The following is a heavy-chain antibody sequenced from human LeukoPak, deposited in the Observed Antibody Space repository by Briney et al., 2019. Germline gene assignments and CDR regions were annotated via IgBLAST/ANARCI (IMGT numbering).Heavy chain of an antibody. CDR1: GYTFTSYD. CDR2: MNPNSGNT. Sequence: ASVKVSCKASGYTFTSYDINWVRQATGQGLEWMGWMNPNSGNTGYAQKFQGRVTMTRDTSISTVYMELSRLRSDDTAVYYCVREHSWDANWFDPWGQGTLVTVSS. CDR3: VREHSWDANWFDP. J-gene: IGHJ5*02. V-gene: IGHV1-8*02. D-gene: IGHD1-26*01.